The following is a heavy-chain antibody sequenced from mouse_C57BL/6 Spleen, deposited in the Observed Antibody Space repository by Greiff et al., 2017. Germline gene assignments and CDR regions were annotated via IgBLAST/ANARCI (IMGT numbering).Heavy chain of an antibody. D-gene: IGHD1-1*01. CDR2: IDPETGGT. Sequence: LVRPGASVTLSCKASGYTFTDYEMHWVKQTPVHGLEWIGAIDPETGGTAYNQKFKGKAILTADKSSSTAYMELRSLTSEDSAVYYCALFTTVVEGYWGQGTSVTVSS. J-gene: IGHJ4*01. CDR3: ALFTTVVEGY. CDR1: GYTFTDYE. V-gene: IGHV1-15*01.